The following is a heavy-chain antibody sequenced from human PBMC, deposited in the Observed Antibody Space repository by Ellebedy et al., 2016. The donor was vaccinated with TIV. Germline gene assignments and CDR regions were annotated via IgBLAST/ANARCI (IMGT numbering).Heavy chain of an antibody. V-gene: IGHV3-21*01. CDR2: ISSSSSYI. D-gene: IGHD1-14*01. Sequence: GESLKISCAASGFTFSSYSMNWVRQAPGKGLEWVSSISSSSSYIYYADSVKGRFTISRDNAKNSLYLQMNSLRAEDTAVYYCARDWNHAGFDYWGQGTLVTVSS. CDR3: ARDWNHAGFDY. CDR1: GFTFSSYS. J-gene: IGHJ4*02.